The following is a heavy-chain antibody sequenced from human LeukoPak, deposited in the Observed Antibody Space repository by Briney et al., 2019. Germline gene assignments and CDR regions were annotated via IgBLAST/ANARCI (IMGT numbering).Heavy chain of an antibody. CDR3: ARQLYSNYDYYYYMDV. D-gene: IGHD4-11*01. CDR1: GYSFTSYW. Sequence: GESLKISCKGSGYSFTSYWIGWVRQMPGKGLEWMGIIYPGDSDTRYSPSFQGQVTISADKSISTAYLQWSSLKASDTAMYYCARQLYSNYDYYYYMDVWGKGTRVTVSS. J-gene: IGHJ6*03. V-gene: IGHV5-51*01. CDR2: IYPGDSDT.